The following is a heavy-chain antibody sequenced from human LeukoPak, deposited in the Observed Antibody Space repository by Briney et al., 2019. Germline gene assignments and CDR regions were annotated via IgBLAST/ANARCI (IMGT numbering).Heavy chain of an antibody. D-gene: IGHD4-23*01. CDR2: ISSSSSSYI. J-gene: IGHJ3*02. CDR1: GFTFSIYS. Sequence: GGSLRLSCAVCGFTFSIYSINCVRQAPGKGLEWVSSISSSSSSYIYYADSVKGRFTISRDNAKNSLYLQMNSLRAEDTAVYYCAREENTVVTLGAFDIWGQGTMVTVSS. CDR3: AREENTVVTLGAFDI. V-gene: IGHV3-21*01.